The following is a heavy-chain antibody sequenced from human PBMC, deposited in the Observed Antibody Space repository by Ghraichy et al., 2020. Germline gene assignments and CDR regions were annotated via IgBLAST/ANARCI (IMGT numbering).Heavy chain of an antibody. V-gene: IGHV4-39*01. D-gene: IGHD6-6*01. CDR3: ARNKTGSLSGWFDP. J-gene: IGHJ5*02. CDR2: IYNSVST. CDR1: GGSMSTSADY. Sequence: GSLRLSCTVSGGSMSTSADYWGWIRQPPGKRLEWIGSIYNSVSTHYNPSLRSRVTISVDPSKDQFSLRLTSVTASDTAAYYCARNKTGSLSGWFDPWGPGLLVTVSS.